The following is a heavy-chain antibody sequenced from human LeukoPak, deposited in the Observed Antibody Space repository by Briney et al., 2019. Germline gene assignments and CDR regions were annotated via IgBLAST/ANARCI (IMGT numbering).Heavy chain of an antibody. V-gene: IGHV3-20*04. CDR2: ISWDGGST. CDR1: GFTFDDYG. J-gene: IGHJ3*02. Sequence: PGGSLRLSCTASGFTFDDYGMTWVRQAPGKGLEWVSSISWDGGSTGYGDPVEGRFIISRDNAKNSLYLQMNSLSAEDTAFYYCARVVGATEAFDIWGQGTMVAASS. D-gene: IGHD1-26*01. CDR3: ARVVGATEAFDI.